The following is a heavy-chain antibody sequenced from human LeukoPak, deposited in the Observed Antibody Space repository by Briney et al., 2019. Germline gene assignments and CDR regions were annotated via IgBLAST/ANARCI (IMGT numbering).Heavy chain of an antibody. CDR2: MNQEGSEK. J-gene: IGHJ4*02. Sequence: PGGSLRLSCAASGFTFSDYWMTWVRQAPGKGLEWVANMNQEGSEKYYVDSVKGRFTISRDNTKNSMYLQMNSLRAEDTAVYSCAREADSSSWFTLDSWGQGTLVTVSS. CDR3: AREADSSSWFTLDS. V-gene: IGHV3-7*05. D-gene: IGHD6-13*01. CDR1: GFTFSDYW.